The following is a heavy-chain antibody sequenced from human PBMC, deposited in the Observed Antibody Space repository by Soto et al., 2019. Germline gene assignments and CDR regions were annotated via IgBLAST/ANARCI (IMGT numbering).Heavy chain of an antibody. CDR3: ATSSRFAIDI. D-gene: IGHD3-16*01. Sequence: SETLSLTCTVSGGSISSSSYYWGWIRQPPGKGLEWIGCIYCSGSTYYNPSLKSRVTISVDTSKNQLSLRLSSVTAAETAVYYCATSSRFAIDIWGQGTMVTFSS. CDR2: IYCSGST. CDR1: GGSISSSSYY. J-gene: IGHJ3*02. V-gene: IGHV4-39*07.